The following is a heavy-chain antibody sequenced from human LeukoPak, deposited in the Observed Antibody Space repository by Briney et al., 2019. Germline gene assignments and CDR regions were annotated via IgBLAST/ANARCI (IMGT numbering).Heavy chain of an antibody. J-gene: IGHJ4*02. CDR1: VFTFTGYW. V-gene: IGHV3-7*01. D-gene: IGHD2-21*01. Sequence: GGSLRLSCAASVFTFTGYWMYWVRQAPGKGLEWVADIKEDGSEKYYVDSVKGRFTISRDNAKNSLYLQMNSLRAEDTAVYYCARSSYYCFDYWGQGTLVTVSS. CDR2: IKEDGSEK. CDR3: ARSSYYCFDY.